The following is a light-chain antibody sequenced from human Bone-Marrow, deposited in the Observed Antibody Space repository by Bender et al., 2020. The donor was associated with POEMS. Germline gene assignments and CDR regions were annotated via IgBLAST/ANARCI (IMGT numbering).Light chain of an antibody. CDR2: EDS. Sequence: SYELTQPSSVSVSPGQTARITCSGDVLAKIYARWFQQKPGQAPVLVIYEDSKRPSGIPERISGSSSGTAVTLTISGAQVEDEADYYCYSAADNFWVFVGGTKLTVL. CDR1: VLAKIY. CDR3: YSAADNFWV. V-gene: IGLV3-27*01. J-gene: IGLJ3*02.